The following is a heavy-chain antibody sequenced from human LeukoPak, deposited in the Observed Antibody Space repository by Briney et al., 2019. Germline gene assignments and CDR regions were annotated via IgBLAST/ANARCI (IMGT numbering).Heavy chain of an antibody. CDR1: GFTVSSNY. Sequence: GGSLRLSCAASGFTVSSNYMSWVRQAPGKGLEWVSVIYSGGTTYYADSVKGRFTISRDNPKNTLYLQMNSLRAEDTAVYYCARGGSGWSYYYYYAMDVWGQGTTVTVSS. CDR2: IYSGGTT. V-gene: IGHV3-53*01. J-gene: IGHJ6*02. CDR3: ARGGSGWSYYYYYAMDV. D-gene: IGHD6-19*01.